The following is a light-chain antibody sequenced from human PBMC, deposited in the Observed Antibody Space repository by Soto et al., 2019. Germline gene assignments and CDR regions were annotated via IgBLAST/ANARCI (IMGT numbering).Light chain of an antibody. Sequence: QSVLTQPASVSGSPGQSITVSCTGTSSDVGGYNFVSWFQQHPGKAPKLMIYEVTNRPSGVSNRFSGSKSGNTASLTISGLQPEDEADYYCCSYTSSTTFVFGTGTKVTVL. CDR1: SSDVGGYNF. J-gene: IGLJ1*01. V-gene: IGLV2-14*01. CDR3: CSYTSSTTFV. CDR2: EVT.